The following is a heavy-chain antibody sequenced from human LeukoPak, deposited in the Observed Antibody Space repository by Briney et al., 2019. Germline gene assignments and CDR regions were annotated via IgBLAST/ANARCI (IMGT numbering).Heavy chain of an antibody. D-gene: IGHD6-19*01. CDR3: ARFGYSSGWYENYFYY. J-gene: IGHJ4*02. CDR2: ISTGGSTI. V-gene: IGHV3-11*04. CDR1: GFTFSDYY. Sequence: GGSLRLSCAASGFTFSDYYMSWIRQAPGKGLEWVSYISTGGSTIYSADSVKGRFTISRDNAKNSLYLQMNSLRAEDTAVYYCARFGYSSGWYENYFYYWGQGTLVTVSS.